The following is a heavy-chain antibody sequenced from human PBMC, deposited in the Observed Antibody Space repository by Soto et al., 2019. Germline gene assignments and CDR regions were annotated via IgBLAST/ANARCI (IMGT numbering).Heavy chain of an antibody. CDR3: ARLVFGGFGELYSPDYSYYYGIDV. V-gene: IGHV2-26*01. J-gene: IGHJ6*02. CDR1: GFSLSNPRMG. CDR2: IFSNDDK. Sequence: QVTLKESGPVLVKPTETLTLTCTVSGFSLSNPRMGVSWIRQPPGKALEWLAHIFSNDDKSYNTSLKSRLTIAKATSKSQVVLIMTNMDPVDTATYYCARLVFGGFGELYSPDYSYYYGIDVWGQGTTVTVSS. D-gene: IGHD3-10*01.